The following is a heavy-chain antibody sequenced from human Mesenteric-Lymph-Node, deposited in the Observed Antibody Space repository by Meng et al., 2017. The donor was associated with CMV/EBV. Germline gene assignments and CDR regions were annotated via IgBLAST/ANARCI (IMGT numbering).Heavy chain of an antibody. D-gene: IGHD5-12*01. CDR3: ARYSGYDEYYFDY. CDR1: GGSISSSNW. V-gene: IGHV4-4*02. Sequence: VSGGSISSSNWWSWVRQPPGKGLEWIGEIYHSGSTNYNPSLKSRVTISVDKSKNQFSLKLSSVTAAETAVYYCARYSGYDEYYFDYWGQGTLVTVSS. J-gene: IGHJ4*02. CDR2: IYHSGST.